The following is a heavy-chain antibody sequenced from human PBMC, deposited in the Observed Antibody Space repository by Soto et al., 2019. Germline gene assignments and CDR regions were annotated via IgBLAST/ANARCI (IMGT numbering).Heavy chain of an antibody. CDR3: ASQPGTGDYYYYYMDV. J-gene: IGHJ6*03. CDR1: GGSFSGYY. V-gene: IGHV4-34*01. CDR2: INHSGST. Sequence: SETLSLTCAVYGGSFSGYYWSWIRQPPGKGLEWIGEINHSGSTNYNPSLKSRVTISVDPTKNQFSLKLSSVTAADTAVYYCASQPGTGDYYYYYMDVWGKGTTVTVSS. D-gene: IGHD7-27*01.